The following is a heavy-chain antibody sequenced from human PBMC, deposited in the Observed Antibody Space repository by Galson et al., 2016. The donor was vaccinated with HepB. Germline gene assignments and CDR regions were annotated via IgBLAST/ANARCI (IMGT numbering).Heavy chain of an antibody. CDR2: IHPSGAYT. J-gene: IGHJ4*02. CDR1: DNTFSKDY. D-gene: IGHD3-9*01. Sequence: SVKVSCKASDNTFSKDYIHWVRQAPGQGLQWLGTIHPSGAYTTYAQRFDGRVTMTRDTATYTVYMELRALTSKDTAVYYCARANYNLLTGYYSGLDHWGQGTLVTVSS. V-gene: IGHV1-46*01. CDR3: ARANYNLLTGYYSGLDH.